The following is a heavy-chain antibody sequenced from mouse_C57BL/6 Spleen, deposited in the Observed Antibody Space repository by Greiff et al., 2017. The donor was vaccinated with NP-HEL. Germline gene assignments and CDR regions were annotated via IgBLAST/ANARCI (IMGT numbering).Heavy chain of an antibody. CDR3: ARGPLGYYAMDY. V-gene: IGHV3-3*01. D-gene: IGHD4-1*01. CDR1: GFSINSDCY. Sequence: EVQLVESGPSLVRPSQTLSLTCTVTGFSINSDCYWIWIRQFPGTKLEYIGYTFYSGITYYNPSLESRTYITRDTSKNQFSLKLSSVTTEDTATYYCARGPLGYYAMDYWGQGTSVTVSS. CDR2: TFYSGIT. J-gene: IGHJ4*01.